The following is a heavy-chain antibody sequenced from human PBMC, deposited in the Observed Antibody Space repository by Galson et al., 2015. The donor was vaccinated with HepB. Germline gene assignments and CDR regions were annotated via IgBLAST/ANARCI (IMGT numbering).Heavy chain of an antibody. D-gene: IGHD2-8*01. CDR3: ASRYCSNGVCYRRGGNYYQYGMDV. J-gene: IGHJ6*02. CDR2: IIPIFGTA. Sequence: SVKVSCKASGGTFSSYAISWVRQAPGQGLEWMGGIIPIFGTANYAQKFQGRVTITANKSTSTAYMELSSLRSEDTAVYYCASRYCSNGVCYRRGGNYYQYGMDVWGQGTTVTVSS. CDR1: GGTFSSYA. V-gene: IGHV1-69*06.